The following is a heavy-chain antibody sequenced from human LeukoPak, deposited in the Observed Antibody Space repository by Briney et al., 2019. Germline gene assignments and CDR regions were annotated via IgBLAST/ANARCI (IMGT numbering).Heavy chain of an antibody. CDR1: GFTFSHYD. CDR2: IGTAADT. Sequence: GGSLRLSCAASGFTFSHYDLHWVRQAIGKGLEWVSAIGTAADTYYPGSVKGRFTISRENAKNSFYLQMNSLRAEDTAVYYCVRGKPGHYNWTNCPFDSWGQGTLVTVSS. V-gene: IGHV3-13*01. D-gene: IGHD1/OR15-1a*01. J-gene: IGHJ4*02. CDR3: VRGKPGHYNWTNCPFDS.